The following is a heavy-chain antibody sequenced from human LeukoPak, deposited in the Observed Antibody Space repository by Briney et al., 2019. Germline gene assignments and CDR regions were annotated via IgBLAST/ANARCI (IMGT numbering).Heavy chain of an antibody. CDR2: INPKGGGT. D-gene: IGHD3-22*01. CDR3: ARDVDHYHSTGKGLVDI. J-gene: IGHJ3*02. Sequence: ASVKVSCKASGYTFTGYYIHWVRQAPGQRLEWMGWINPKGGGTNSAQKFQGRVTMTRDTSISTAYMELNRLRSDDTAVYYCARDVDHYHSTGKGLVDIWGQGTMVTVSS. V-gene: IGHV1-2*02. CDR1: GYTFTGYY.